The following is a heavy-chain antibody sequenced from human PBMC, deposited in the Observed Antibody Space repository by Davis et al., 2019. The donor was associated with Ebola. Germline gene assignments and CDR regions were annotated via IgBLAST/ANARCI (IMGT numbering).Heavy chain of an antibody. Sequence: GESLKISCVASTFTFTNYWMHWVRQAPGKGLVWVSRLNSDGSDTSYADSVKGRFTISRDNAKSTLYLQMNSLRAEDTAVYYCARSSVIGSYFDLWGRGTLVTVSS. CDR3: ARSSVIGSYFDL. V-gene: IGHV3-74*01. J-gene: IGHJ2*01. CDR2: LNSDGSDT. D-gene: IGHD4-11*01. CDR1: TFTFTNYW.